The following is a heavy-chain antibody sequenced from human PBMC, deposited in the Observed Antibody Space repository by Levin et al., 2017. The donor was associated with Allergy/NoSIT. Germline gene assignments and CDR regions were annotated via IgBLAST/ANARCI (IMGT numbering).Heavy chain of an antibody. Sequence: GGSLRLSCAASGFTFSSDSMHWVRQAPGKEPEWVAVISASGYIQYYAESVKGRFTISRDNSKSTMYLQMDSLRTDDAAIYFGVRGPQNNPCHSWGQGTLVIVSS. D-gene: IGHD2/OR15-2a*01. CDR2: ISASGYIQ. CDR3: VRGPQNNPCHS. V-gene: IGHV3-30*04. J-gene: IGHJ4*02. CDR1: GFTFSSDS.